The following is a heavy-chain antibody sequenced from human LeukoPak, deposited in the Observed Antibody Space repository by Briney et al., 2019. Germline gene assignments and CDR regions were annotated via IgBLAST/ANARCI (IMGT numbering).Heavy chain of an antibody. D-gene: IGHD2-15*01. CDR3: ARVEVDYYFDY. CDR1: GGSISSGGYY. V-gene: IGHV4-31*03. CDR2: IYYSGST. J-gene: IGHJ4*02. Sequence: SETLSLTCTVSGGSISSGGYYWSWSRQHPGKGLEWIGYIYYSGSTYYNPSLKSRVTISVDTSKSQFSLKLSSVTAADTAVYYCARVEVDYYFDYWGQGTLVTVSS.